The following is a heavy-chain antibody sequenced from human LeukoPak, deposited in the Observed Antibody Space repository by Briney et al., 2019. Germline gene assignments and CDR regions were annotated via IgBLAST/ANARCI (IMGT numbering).Heavy chain of an antibody. CDR3: AKARGLSSGSFDY. D-gene: IGHD3-10*01. CDR1: GFTFDDYT. J-gene: IGHJ4*02. V-gene: IGHV3-43*01. CDR2: ISWDGGST. Sequence: GGSLRLSCTVSGFTFDDYTMHWVRQAPGKGLEWVSLISWDGGSTYYADSVKGRFTISRDNSKNSLYLQMNSLRTEDTALYYCAKARGLSSGSFDYWGQGTLVTVSS.